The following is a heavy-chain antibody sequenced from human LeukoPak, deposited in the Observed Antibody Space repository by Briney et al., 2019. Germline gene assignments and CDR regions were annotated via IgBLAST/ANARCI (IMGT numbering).Heavy chain of an antibody. CDR1: GGSISSGSYY. D-gene: IGHD1-26*01. J-gene: IGHJ4*02. CDR2: IYTSGST. Sequence: SETLSLTCTVSGGSISSGSYYWSWIRQPAGKGLEWIGRIYTSGSTNYNPSLKSRVTISVDTSKSQFSLKLSSVTAADTAVYYCARHPSGSSFDYWGQGTPVAVSS. V-gene: IGHV4-61*02. CDR3: ARHPSGSSFDY.